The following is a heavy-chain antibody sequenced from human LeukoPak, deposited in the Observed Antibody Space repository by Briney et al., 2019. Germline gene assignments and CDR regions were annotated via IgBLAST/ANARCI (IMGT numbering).Heavy chain of an antibody. CDR1: GFTFSAFS. CDR2: ISGTVGYI. Sequence: GGSLRLSCVASGFTFSAFSMNWVRQAPGKGLEWVSSISGTVGYIHDADSLQGRFTISRDNAKNSLYLQMNSLRAEDMALYYCARDYGTWYFDLWGRGTLVTVSS. J-gene: IGHJ2*01. D-gene: IGHD4-17*01. CDR3: ARDYGTWYFDL. V-gene: IGHV3-21*04.